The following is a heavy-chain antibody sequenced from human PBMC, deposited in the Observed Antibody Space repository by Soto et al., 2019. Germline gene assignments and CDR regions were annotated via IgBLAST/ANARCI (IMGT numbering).Heavy chain of an antibody. CDR3: ARALLYCSSTSCYRLFGAFDI. CDR2: IGTAGDT. CDR1: GFTFSSYD. Sequence: EVQLVESGGGLVQPGGSLRLSCAASGFTFSSYDMHWGRQATGKGLEWVSAIGTAGDTYYPGSVKGRFTISRENAKNSLYLQMNSLRAGDTAVYYCARALLYCSSTSCYRLFGAFDIWGQGTMVTVSS. V-gene: IGHV3-13*01. D-gene: IGHD2-2*01. J-gene: IGHJ3*02.